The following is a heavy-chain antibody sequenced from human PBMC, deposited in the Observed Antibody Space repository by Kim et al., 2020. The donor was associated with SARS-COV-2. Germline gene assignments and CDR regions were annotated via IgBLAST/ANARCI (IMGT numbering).Heavy chain of an antibody. J-gene: IGHJ6*02. CDR3: ARLELRGMDV. D-gene: IGHD1-7*01. CDR2: YT. V-gene: IGHV5-10-1*01. Sequence: YTNSSPSFQGHVTISADKSISTAYLQWSSLKASDTAMYYCARLELRGMDVWGQGTTVTVSS.